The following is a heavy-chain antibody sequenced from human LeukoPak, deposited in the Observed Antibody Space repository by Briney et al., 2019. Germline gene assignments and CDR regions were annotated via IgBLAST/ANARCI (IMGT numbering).Heavy chain of an antibody. D-gene: IGHD6-6*01. CDR2: IKQDGSDK. CDR3: ARFSSSRCCSFDY. Sequence: GGSLRLSCAASGFTFSNYWMSWVRQAPGKGLEWVANIKQDGSDKYYVDSVKGRFTISRDNAKNSLYLQMNSLRAEDTAVYYCARFSSSRCCSFDYWGQGTLVTVSS. J-gene: IGHJ4*02. CDR1: GFTFSNYW. V-gene: IGHV3-7*01.